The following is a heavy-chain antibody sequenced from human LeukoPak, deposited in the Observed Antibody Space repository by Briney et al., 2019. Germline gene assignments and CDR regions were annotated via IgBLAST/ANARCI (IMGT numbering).Heavy chain of an antibody. V-gene: IGHV3-30*18. D-gene: IGHD5-18*01. J-gene: IGHJ6*02. CDR3: AKNVDTATPYFYGMDV. Sequence: GGSLRLSCAASGFTFRNYVIRWVRQAPGKGPEWVAVTSSDLKAKYYEDSVKGRFTISRDNSKNTLYLQMNSLRVEDTAVYYCAKNVDTATPYFYGMDVWGQGTTVTVSS. CDR1: GFTFRNYV. CDR2: TSSDLKAK.